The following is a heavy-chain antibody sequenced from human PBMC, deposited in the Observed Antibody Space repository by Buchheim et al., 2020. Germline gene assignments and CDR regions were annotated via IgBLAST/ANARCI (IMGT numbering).Heavy chain of an antibody. CDR3: ARDTGRLPEADRYFDL. D-gene: IGHD3-10*01. V-gene: IGHV4-31*03. CDR1: GGSINSGGYY. J-gene: IGHJ2*01. Sequence: QVQLQESGPGLVKPSQTLSLTCTVSGGSINSGGYYWSWIRQHPGKGLEWIGYIYYSGSTYYNPSLKSRVTISVDTYKNHLSLKLSSVTAADTAVYYCARDTGRLPEADRYFDLWGRGTL. CDR2: IYYSGST.